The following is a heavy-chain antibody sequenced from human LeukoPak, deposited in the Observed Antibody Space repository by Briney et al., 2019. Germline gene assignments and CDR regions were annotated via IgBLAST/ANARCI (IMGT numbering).Heavy chain of an antibody. J-gene: IGHJ4*02. D-gene: IGHD2-8*01. CDR3: TTDASPYCADGVCYTGGNFDY. V-gene: IGHV3-15*01. CDR1: GFTFSDAW. Sequence: GGSLRLSCAASGFTFSDAWMSWVRQTPGKGLEWVGRIKSKTAGGTTDYAAPVKGRFSISRDDSKNTLYLQMYSLKTEDTAVYYCTTDASPYCADGVCYTGGNFDYWGQGTLLTVSS. CDR2: IKSKTAGGTT.